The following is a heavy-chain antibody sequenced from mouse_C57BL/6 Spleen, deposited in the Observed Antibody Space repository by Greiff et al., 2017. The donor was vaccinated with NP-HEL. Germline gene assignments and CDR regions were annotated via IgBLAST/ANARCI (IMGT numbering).Heavy chain of an antibody. V-gene: IGHV1-64*01. CDR1: GYTFTSYW. CDR3: ARGGLRGAMDY. J-gene: IGHJ4*01. CDR2: IHPNSGST. D-gene: IGHD3-1*01. Sequence: QVQLQQPGAELVKPGASVKLSCKASGYTFTSYWMHWVKQRPGQGLGWIGMIHPNSGSTNYNEKFKSKATLTVDKSSSTAYMQLSSLTSEDSAVYYCARGGLRGAMDYWGQGTSVTVSS.